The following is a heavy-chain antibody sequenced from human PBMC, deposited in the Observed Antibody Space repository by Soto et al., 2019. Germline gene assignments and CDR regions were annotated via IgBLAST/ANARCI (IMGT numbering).Heavy chain of an antibody. D-gene: IGHD3-22*01. Sequence: EVQLVESGGGLVKPGGSLRLSCAASGFTFSSYSMNWVRQAPGKGLEWVSSISSSSSYIYYADSVKGRFTISRDNAKNSLYLQMNSLRAEDTAVYYCARDGDGDSSHPFDYWGQGTLVTVSS. CDR2: ISSSSSYI. CDR3: ARDGDGDSSHPFDY. CDR1: GFTFSSYS. V-gene: IGHV3-21*01. J-gene: IGHJ4*02.